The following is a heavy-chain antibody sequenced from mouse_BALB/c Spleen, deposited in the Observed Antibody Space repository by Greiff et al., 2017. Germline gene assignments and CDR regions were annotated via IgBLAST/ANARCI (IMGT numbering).Heavy chain of an antibody. V-gene: IGHV2-9-2*01. CDR1: GFSLTSYD. CDR3: VRDGNLGWYAMDY. J-gene: IGHJ4*01. CDR2: IWTGGGT. Sequence: QVQLKQSGPGLVAPSQSLSITCTVSGFSLTSYDISWIRQPPGKGLEWLGVIWTGGGTNYNSAFMSRLSISKDNSKSQVFLKMNSLQTDDTAIYYCVRDGNLGWYAMDYWGQGTSVTVSS. D-gene: IGHD2-1*01.